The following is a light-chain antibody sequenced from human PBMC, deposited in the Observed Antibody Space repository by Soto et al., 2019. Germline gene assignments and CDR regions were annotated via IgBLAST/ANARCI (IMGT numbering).Light chain of an antibody. V-gene: IGLV3-21*02. Sequence: SYELTQPPSVSVAPRQTARITCGGNNIGGESVNWFQQRPGQAPVLVVYDDSDRPSGIPERFSGSNSGNTATLTISRVEAGDEADYYCQVWDSTSDHSVFGGGTKVTVL. CDR2: DDS. CDR1: NIGGES. J-gene: IGLJ1*01. CDR3: QVWDSTSDHSV.